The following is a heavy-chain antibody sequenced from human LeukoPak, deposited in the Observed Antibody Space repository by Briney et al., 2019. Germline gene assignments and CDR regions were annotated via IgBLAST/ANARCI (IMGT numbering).Heavy chain of an antibody. CDR1: GYTFTSYY. Sequence: ASVKVSCKASGYTFTSYYMHWVRQAPGQGLEWMGIINPSGGSTSYAQKFQGRVTMTRDMSTSTVYMELSSLRSEDTAVYYCARDPAYYYDSSGYPYWGQGTLVTVSS. CDR2: INPSGGST. D-gene: IGHD3-22*01. V-gene: IGHV1-46*01. J-gene: IGHJ4*02. CDR3: ARDPAYYYDSSGYPY.